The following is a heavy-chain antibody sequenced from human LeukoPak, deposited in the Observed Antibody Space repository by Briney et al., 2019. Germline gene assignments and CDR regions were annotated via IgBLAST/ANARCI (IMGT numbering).Heavy chain of an antibody. CDR2: INPSGGST. CDR1: GYTFTSYY. V-gene: IGHV1-46*01. J-gene: IGHJ5*02. CDR3: ARAIVVVITSWFDP. Sequence: GASVKVSCKASGYTFTSYYMHWVRQAPGQGLEWMGIINPSGGSTSYAQKFQGRVTMTRDTSISTAYMELSRLRSDDTAVYYCARAIVVVITSWFDPWGQGTLVTVSS. D-gene: IGHD3-22*01.